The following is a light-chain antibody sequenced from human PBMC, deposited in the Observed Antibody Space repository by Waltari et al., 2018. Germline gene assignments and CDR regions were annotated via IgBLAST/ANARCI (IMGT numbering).Light chain of an antibody. CDR2: QDS. J-gene: IGLJ2*01. Sequence: SYELTQPPSVSVSPGQTASIPRSGDKLGDQSPCWYQQKPGQPHVLVIYQDSKRPSGIPERFSGSNSGNKATLTISGTQAMDEADYYCQAWDSSTAGVFGGGTKLTVL. CDR3: QAWDSSTAGV. V-gene: IGLV3-1*01. CDR1: KLGDQS.